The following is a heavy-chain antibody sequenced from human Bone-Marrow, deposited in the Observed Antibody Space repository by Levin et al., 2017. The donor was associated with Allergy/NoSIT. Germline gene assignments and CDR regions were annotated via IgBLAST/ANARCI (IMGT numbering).Heavy chain of an antibody. CDR2: IADDGSHK. CDR1: GFTFSSYV. D-gene: IGHD2-2*01. J-gene: IGHJ4*02. CDR3: AKVGDAMGAAFDH. Sequence: PGGSLRLSCAASGFTFSSYVMHWVRQAPGKGLEWVAVIADDGSHKFYADSVKGRFTISRDNPKNTLYLQMNSLRREDTAMYYCAKVGDAMGAAFDHWGQGTLVTVSS. V-gene: IGHV3-30*18.